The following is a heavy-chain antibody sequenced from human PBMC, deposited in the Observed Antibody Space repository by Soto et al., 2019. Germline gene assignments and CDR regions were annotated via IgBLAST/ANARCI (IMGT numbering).Heavy chain of an antibody. D-gene: IGHD3-3*01. CDR1: GGSISSGGYY. Sequence: SETLSLTCTVSGGSISSGGYYWSWIRQHPGKGLEWIGYIYYSGSTYYKPSLKSRVTISVDTSKNQFYLKLSSVTAADTAVYYCASTYYDFWSGYYRAAIDAFDIWGQGTMVTVSS. V-gene: IGHV4-31*03. CDR3: ASTYYDFWSGYYRAAIDAFDI. J-gene: IGHJ3*02. CDR2: IYYSGST.